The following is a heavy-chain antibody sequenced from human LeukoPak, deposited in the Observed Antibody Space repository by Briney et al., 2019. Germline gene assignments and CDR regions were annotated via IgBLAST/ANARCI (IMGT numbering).Heavy chain of an antibody. Sequence: SETLSLTCTVSGGSISSYYWSWIRQPPGKGLEWIGYIYYSGSTNYNPSLKSRVTISVDTSKNQFSPKLSSVTAADTAVYYCARVSGGYSGYEQRFDYWGQGTLVTVSS. CDR2: IYYSGST. V-gene: IGHV4-59*01. CDR3: ARVSGGYSGYEQRFDY. CDR1: GGSISSYY. J-gene: IGHJ4*02. D-gene: IGHD5-12*01.